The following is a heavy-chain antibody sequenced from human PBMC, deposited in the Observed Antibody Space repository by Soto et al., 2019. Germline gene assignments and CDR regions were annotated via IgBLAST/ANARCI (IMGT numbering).Heavy chain of an antibody. J-gene: IGHJ4*02. CDR1: GYTFSSYD. CDR3: ATSGGGWYLY. CDR2: LNPNSGDT. V-gene: IGHV1-8*01. Sequence: QVQLVQSGAEVKKPGASVKVSCKAYGYTFSSYDINWVRRATGQGLEWMGWLNPNSGDTGYAHKFQGRVTLTRNTSINTAYIELSSLTSDDTAVYYCATSGGGWYLYWGQGTLVTVSS. D-gene: IGHD6-19*01.